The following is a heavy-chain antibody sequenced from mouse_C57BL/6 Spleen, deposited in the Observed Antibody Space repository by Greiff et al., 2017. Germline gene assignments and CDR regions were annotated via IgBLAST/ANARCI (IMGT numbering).Heavy chain of an antibody. V-gene: IGHV1-80*01. CDR1: GYAFSSYW. D-gene: IGHD1-1*01. CDR2: IYPGDGDT. CDR3: ARNYGSSYGFAY. Sequence: QVQLQQSGAELVKPGASVKISCIASGYAFSSYWMNWVKQRPGKGLEWIGQIYPGDGDTNYNGKFKGKATLTADKSSSTAYMKLSSLTSEDSAVYFCARNYGSSYGFAYWGQGTLVTVSA. J-gene: IGHJ3*01.